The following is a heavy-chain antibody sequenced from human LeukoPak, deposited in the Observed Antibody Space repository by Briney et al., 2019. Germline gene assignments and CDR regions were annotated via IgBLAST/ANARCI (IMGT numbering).Heavy chain of an antibody. CDR2: ISWNSGSI. CDR3: AKDSRYSGYDGDFDY. CDR1: GFTFDDYA. V-gene: IGHV3-9*01. J-gene: IGHJ4*02. Sequence: PGGSLRLSCAASGFTFDDYAMHWVRQAPGKGLEWVSGISWNSGSIGYADSVKGRFTISRDNAKNSLYLQMNSLRAEDTALCYCAKDSRYSGYDGDFDYWGQGTLVTVSS. D-gene: IGHD5-12*01.